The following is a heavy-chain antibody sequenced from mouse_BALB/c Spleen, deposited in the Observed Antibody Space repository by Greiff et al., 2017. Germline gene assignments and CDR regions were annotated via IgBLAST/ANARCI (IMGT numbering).Heavy chain of an antibody. CDR3: ARLAYAMDY. CDR2: INPGSGGT. Sequence: QVQLQQSGAELVRPGTSVKVSCKASGYAFTNYLIEWVKQGPGQGLEWIGVINPGSGGTNYNEKFKGKATLTADKSSSTAYMQLSSLTSDDSAVFFCARLAYAMDYWGQGTSVTVSS. CDR1: GYAFTNYL. V-gene: IGHV1-54*01. J-gene: IGHJ4*01.